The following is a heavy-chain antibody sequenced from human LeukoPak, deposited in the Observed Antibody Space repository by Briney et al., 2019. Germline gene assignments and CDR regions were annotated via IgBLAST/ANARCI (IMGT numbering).Heavy chain of an antibody. CDR1: GFTVSSNY. CDR2: SYTGGNT. CDR3: ARGPRGAAAGTFDF. D-gene: IGHD6-13*01. V-gene: IGHV3-66*01. Sequence: PGGSLRLSCAASGFTVSSNYMSWVRQAPGKGLEWVSVSYTGGNTHYADSVKGRFTLSRDNSKNTLYLQMNSLRAEDTAVYYCARGPRGAAAGTFDFWGQGTLVTVSS. J-gene: IGHJ4*02.